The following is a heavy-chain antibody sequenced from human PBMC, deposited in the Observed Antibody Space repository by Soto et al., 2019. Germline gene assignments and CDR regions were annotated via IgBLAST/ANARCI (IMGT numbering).Heavy chain of an antibody. CDR2: IIPIFGTA. Sequence: ASVKVSCKASGGTFSSYAISWVRQAPGQGLEWMGGIIPIFGTANYAQKFQGRVTITADESTSTAYMELSSLRSEDTAVYYCANSDFYYCGMDVWGQGTTVTVSS. CDR1: GGTFSSYA. CDR3: ANSDFYYCGMDV. V-gene: IGHV1-69*13. J-gene: IGHJ6*02. D-gene: IGHD3-3*01.